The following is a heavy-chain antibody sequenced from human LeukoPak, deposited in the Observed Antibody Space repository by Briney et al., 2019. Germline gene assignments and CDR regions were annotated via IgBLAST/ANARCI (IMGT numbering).Heavy chain of an antibody. J-gene: IGHJ4*02. CDR2: IIPIFGTA. Sequence: SVKVSCKASGGTFSSYAISWVRQAPGQGLEWMGGIIPIFGTANYAQKFQGRVTITTDESTSTAYMELSRLTPDDTAVYYCARDRGAGGWECGTYWGQGTLVTVSS. CDR1: GGTFSSYA. D-gene: IGHD1-26*01. CDR3: ARDRGAGGWECGTY. V-gene: IGHV1-69*05.